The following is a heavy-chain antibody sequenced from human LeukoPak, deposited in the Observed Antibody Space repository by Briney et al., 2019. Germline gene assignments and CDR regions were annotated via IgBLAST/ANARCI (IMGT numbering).Heavy chain of an antibody. CDR3: ARLRSSSSPSDY. CDR2: INPNSCGT. J-gene: IGHJ4*02. V-gene: IGHV1-2*02. CDR1: GYTFTGYY. D-gene: IGHD6-6*01. Sequence: ASVKAYGKASGYTFTGYYMHGGLQAPGQGLRWMGLINPNSCGTNYAQKFQGRVTITRDTSISTAYMELSRLRSDDTAVYYCARLRSSSSPSDYWGQGTLVTVSS.